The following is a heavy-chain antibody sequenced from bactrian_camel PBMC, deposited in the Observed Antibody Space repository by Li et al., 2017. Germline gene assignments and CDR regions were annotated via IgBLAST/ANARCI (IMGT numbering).Heavy chain of an antibody. CDR2: IRTGGGSI. D-gene: IGHD3*01. CDR1: VSSANDYC. Sequence: HVQLVESGGGLVQPGGSLKLSCAVSVSSANDYCLGWFRQAPGKEREGVAVIRTGGGSILYADSVQGRFTISQDNTKNTVDLQMSSLKPEDTAMYYCAAALNCYSGTLWSLRERTYNWWGQGTQVTVS. V-gene: IGHV3S1*01. CDR3: AAALNCYSGTLWSLRERTYNW. J-gene: IGHJ4*01.